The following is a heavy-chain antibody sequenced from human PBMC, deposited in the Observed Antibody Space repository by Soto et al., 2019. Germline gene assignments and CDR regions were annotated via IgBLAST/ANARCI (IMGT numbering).Heavy chain of an antibody. CDR2: ISSSGSTI. CDR3: AREVVLRYFGNHKFDY. CDR1: GFPFGDYY. D-gene: IGHD3-9*01. J-gene: IGHJ4*02. Sequence: PGGSLRLSCAASGFPFGDYYMSWIRQAPGKGLEWVSYISSSGSTIYYADSVKGRFTISRDNAKNSLYLQMNSLRAEDTAVYYCAREVVLRYFGNHKFDYWGQGTLVTVSS. V-gene: IGHV3-11*01.